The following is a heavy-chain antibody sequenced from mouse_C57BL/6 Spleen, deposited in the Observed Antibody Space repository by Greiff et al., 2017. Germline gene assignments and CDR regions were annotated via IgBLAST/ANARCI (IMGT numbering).Heavy chain of an antibody. CDR3: TRNYGSSPWFAY. J-gene: IGHJ3*01. D-gene: IGHD1-1*01. Sequence: QVQLQQSGAELVRPGASVTLSCKASGYTFTDYEMHWVKQTPVHGLEWIGAIDPETGGTAYNQKFKGEAILTADKSSSTAYMELRSLTSEDSAVYYCTRNYGSSPWFAYWGQGTLVTVSA. CDR2: IDPETGGT. CDR1: GYTFTDYE. V-gene: IGHV1-15*01.